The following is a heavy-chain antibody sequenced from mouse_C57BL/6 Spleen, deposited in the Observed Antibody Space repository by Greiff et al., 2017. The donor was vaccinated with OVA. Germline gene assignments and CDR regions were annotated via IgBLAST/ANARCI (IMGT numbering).Heavy chain of an antibody. J-gene: IGHJ2*01. V-gene: IGHV5-4*01. D-gene: IGHD2-4*01. CDR3: ARSYYDYEDYFDY. CDR1: GFTFSSYA. CDR2: ISDGGSYT. Sequence: EVQLVESGGGLVKPGGSLKLSCAASGFTFSSYAMSWVRQTPEKRLEWVATISDGGSYTYYPDNVKGRFTISRDNAKNNLYLQMSHLKSEDTAMYYCARSYYDYEDYFDYWGQGTTLTVSS.